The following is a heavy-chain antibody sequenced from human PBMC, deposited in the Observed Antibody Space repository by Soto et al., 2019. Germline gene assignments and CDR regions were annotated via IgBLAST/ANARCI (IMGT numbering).Heavy chain of an antibody. D-gene: IGHD3-10*01. CDR1: GFSLSTRGVG. Sequence: QITLKESGPTLVKPTQTLTLTCTFSGFSLSTRGVGVGWIRQPPGKALEWLALIYWDDDKRYSPSLKSRLTITKDTSKNQVVLTMTNMDPVDTATYYCAHRRKGEGNGSGSYYLWFDPWGQGTLVTVSS. J-gene: IGHJ5*02. CDR3: AHRRKGEGNGSGSYYLWFDP. CDR2: IYWDDDK. V-gene: IGHV2-5*02.